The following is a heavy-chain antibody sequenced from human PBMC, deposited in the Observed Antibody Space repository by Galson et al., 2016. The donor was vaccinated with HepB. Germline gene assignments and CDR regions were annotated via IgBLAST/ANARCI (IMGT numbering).Heavy chain of an antibody. J-gene: IGHJ4*02. V-gene: IGHV3-23*01. CDR3: AKAKGFTYGPEYFFDS. CDR2: ISGSGDST. D-gene: IGHD5-18*01. CDR1: GFTFPSYA. Sequence: SLRLSCAASGFTFPSYAMNWVRQAPGKGLEWVSFISGSGDSTYYEYSVKGRFTISRDNSKKTLYPQINSQRLEDTAVYYCAKAKGFTYGPEYFFDSWGQGTLVTVSS.